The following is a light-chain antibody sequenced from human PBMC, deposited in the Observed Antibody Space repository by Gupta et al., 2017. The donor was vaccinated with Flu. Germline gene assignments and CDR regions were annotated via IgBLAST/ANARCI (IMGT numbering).Light chain of an antibody. CDR2: KDS. CDR1: ALAQKY. J-gene: IGLJ3*02. V-gene: IGLV3-25*02. Sequence: SSALSQSPSLSVSPAQPARITCSGDALAQKYAYWYQKRPGHAPLFLIYKDSERPSGIPERFSGSSSGATVTLSISGVQAEDEADYYCHSPDSTGNNWLFGAGTRLAVL. CDR3: HSPDSTGNNWL.